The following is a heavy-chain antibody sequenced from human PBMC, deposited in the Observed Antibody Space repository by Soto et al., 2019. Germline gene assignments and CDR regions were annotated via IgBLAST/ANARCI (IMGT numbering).Heavy chain of an antibody. CDR3: ARGSVSTYYYGSGSPDFDY. CDR2: IYYSGST. Sequence: TSETLSLTCTVSGGSISSYYWSWIRQPPGKGLEWIGYIYYSGSTNYNPSLKSRVTISVDTSKNQFSLKLSSVTAADTAVYYCARGSVSTYYYGSGSPDFDYWGQGTLVTVSS. J-gene: IGHJ4*02. CDR1: GGSISSYY. V-gene: IGHV4-59*01. D-gene: IGHD3-10*01.